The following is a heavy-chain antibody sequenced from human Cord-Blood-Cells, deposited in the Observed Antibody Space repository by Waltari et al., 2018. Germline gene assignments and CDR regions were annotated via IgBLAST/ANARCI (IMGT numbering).Heavy chain of an antibody. CDR1: GFTASSNY. J-gene: IGHJ3*02. CDR3: ARDRNWNYAFDI. V-gene: IGHV3-53*01. D-gene: IGHD1-7*01. Sequence: EVQLVESVGGLSQPWGSLRPSSAPSGFTASSNYMSWVGQAPGTGLEGGSVIYSGGSTYYADSVKGRFTISRDNSKNTLYLQMNSLRAEDTAVYYWARDRNWNYAFDIWGQGTMVTVSS. CDR2: IYSGGST.